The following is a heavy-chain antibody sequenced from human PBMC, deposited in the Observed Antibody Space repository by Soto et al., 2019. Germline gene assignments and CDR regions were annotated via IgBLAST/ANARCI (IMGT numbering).Heavy chain of an antibody. Sequence: ASVKVSCKASGYTFTSYGISWVRQAPGQGLEWMGWISAYNGNTNYAQKLQGRVTMTTDRSTSTAYMELRSLRSDDTAVYYCASSGIVGATTKFDYWGQGTLVTVSS. J-gene: IGHJ4*02. D-gene: IGHD1-26*01. CDR1: GYTFTSYG. CDR3: ASSGIVGATTKFDY. V-gene: IGHV1-18*01. CDR2: ISAYNGNT.